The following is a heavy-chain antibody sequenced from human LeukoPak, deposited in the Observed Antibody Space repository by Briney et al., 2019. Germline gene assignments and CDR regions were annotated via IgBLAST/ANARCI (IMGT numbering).Heavy chain of an antibody. CDR3: AKLFIRNLSTLVGATLVDY. Sequence: PGGSLRLSCAASGFTFSSYGMHWVRQAPGKGLEWVAVISYDGSNKYYADSVKGRFTISRDNSKNTLYLQMNSLRAEDTAVYYCAKLFIRNLSTLVGATLVDYWGQGILVAVSS. V-gene: IGHV3-30*18. CDR1: GFTFSSYG. J-gene: IGHJ4*02. CDR2: ISYDGSNK. D-gene: IGHD1-26*01.